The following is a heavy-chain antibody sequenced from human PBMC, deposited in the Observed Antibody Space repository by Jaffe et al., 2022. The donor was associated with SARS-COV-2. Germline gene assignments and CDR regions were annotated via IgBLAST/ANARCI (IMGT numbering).Heavy chain of an antibody. Sequence: EVQLVESGGGLVQPGGSLRLSCAVSGFTFSSYDMTWVRQATGKGLEWVSAIGTGGDTYYPGSVKGRFTISRENAKNSLHLQMNSLRAGDTAVYYCARGPPWYFDRWGRGTLVTVSS. V-gene: IGHV3-13*01. J-gene: IGHJ2*01. CDR3: ARGPPWYFDR. CDR1: GFTFSSYD. CDR2: IGTGGDT.